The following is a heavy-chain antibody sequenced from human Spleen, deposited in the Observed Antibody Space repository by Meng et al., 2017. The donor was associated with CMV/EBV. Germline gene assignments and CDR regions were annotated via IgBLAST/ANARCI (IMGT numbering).Heavy chain of an antibody. Sequence: RSRTLSCAASGFSFGTLVMHWVRQGPGKGLEWVAGISHDGNRRYYVDSVAGRFTISRDNAKNSLYLQMNSLRAEDTAVYYCARNRAYWGQGTLVTVSS. CDR3: ARNRAY. CDR2: ISHDGNRR. CDR1: GFSFGTLV. D-gene: IGHD1-14*01. V-gene: IGHV3-30*03. J-gene: IGHJ4*02.